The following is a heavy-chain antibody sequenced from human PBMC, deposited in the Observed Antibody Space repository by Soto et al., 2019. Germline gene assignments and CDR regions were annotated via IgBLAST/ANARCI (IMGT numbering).Heavy chain of an antibody. J-gene: IGHJ4*02. D-gene: IGHD2-2*01. CDR1: GYTFTSYY. CDR2: INPSGGST. Sequence: ASVKVSCKASGYTFTSYYMHWVRQAPGQGLEWMGIINPSGGSTSYAQKFQGRVTMTRDTSTSTVYMELSSLRSEDTAVYYCAKEGIVVVPAARSFDYWGQGTLVTVSS. V-gene: IGHV1-46*01. CDR3: AKEGIVVVPAARSFDY.